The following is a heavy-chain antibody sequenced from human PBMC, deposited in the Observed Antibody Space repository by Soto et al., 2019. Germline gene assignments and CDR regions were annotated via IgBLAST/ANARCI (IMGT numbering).Heavy chain of an antibody. CDR3: LPDWFDP. CDR1: GFTFSSYG. J-gene: IGHJ5*02. V-gene: IGHV3-30*03. Sequence: GGSLRLSCAASGFTFSSYGMHWVRQAPGKGLEWVAVISYDGSNKYYADSVKGRFTISRDNSKNTLYLQMNSLRAEDTAVYYCLPDWFDPWGQGTLVTVSS. CDR2: ISYDGSNK.